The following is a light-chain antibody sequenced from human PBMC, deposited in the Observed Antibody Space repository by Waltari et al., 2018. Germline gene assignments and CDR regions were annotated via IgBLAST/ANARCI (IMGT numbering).Light chain of an antibody. CDR2: DVS. V-gene: IGLV2-11*01. CDR3: CSYAGSYTLGV. Sequence: QSALTQPRSVSGSPGPSVTISCTGTSSDVGGYNYVSWYQQHPGKAPNLMIYDVSKRPSGVPDRFSGSKSGNTASLTSSGLQAEDEADYYCCSYAGSYTLGVFGTGTKVTVL. J-gene: IGLJ1*01. CDR1: SSDVGGYNY.